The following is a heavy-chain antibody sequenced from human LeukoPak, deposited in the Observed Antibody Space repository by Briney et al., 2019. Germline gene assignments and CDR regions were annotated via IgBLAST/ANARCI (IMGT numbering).Heavy chain of an antibody. V-gene: IGHV3-48*03. J-gene: IGHJ4*02. Sequence: GGSLRLSCAASGFTFSSYEMNWVRQAPGKGLEWVSYISSSGSTIYYADSVKGRFTISRDNAKNSLYLQVNSLRAEDTAVYYCARSVVFIGPPDYWGQGTLVTVSS. CDR1: GFTFSSYE. CDR3: ARSVVFIGPPDY. D-gene: IGHD3-22*01. CDR2: ISSSGSTI.